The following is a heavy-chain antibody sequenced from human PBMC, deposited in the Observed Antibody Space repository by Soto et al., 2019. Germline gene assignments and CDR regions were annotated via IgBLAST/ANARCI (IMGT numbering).Heavy chain of an antibody. J-gene: IGHJ4*02. D-gene: IGHD6-19*01. CDR3: ARAIAVAGTGGFDY. Sequence: QVQLQESGPGLVKPSQTLSLTCTVSGGSISSGGYYWSWIRQHPGKGLEWIGYIYYSGSTYYNPSLQSRVTISVDTSKNQFSLKLSSVTAADTAVYYCARAIAVAGTGGFDYWGQGTLVTVSS. CDR1: GGSISSGGYY. CDR2: IYYSGST. V-gene: IGHV4-31*03.